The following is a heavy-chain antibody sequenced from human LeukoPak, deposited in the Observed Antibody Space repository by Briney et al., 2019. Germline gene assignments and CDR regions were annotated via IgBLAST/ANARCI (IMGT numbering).Heavy chain of an antibody. CDR3: AKDVSGIAVAGLDY. V-gene: IGHV1-8*01. Sequence: ASVKVSCKASRYTFSSYDINWVRQATGQGLEWMGWMNPNSGNTGYAQKFQGRVTMTRNTSISTAYMELSSLRAEDTAVYYCAKDVSGIAVAGLDYWGQGTLVTVSS. D-gene: IGHD6-19*01. CDR2: MNPNSGNT. CDR1: RYTFSSYD. J-gene: IGHJ4*02.